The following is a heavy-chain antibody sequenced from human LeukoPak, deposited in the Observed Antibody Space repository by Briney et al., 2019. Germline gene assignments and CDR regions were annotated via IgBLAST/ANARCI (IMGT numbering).Heavy chain of an antibody. Sequence: GGSLRLSCAASGFTFSSYAMSWVRQAPGKGLEWVSAISGSGSSTYYADSVKGRFTISRDNSKNTLYLQMNSLRAEDTAVYYCAKTRERYNWNYVKDYWGQGTLVTVSS. CDR3: AKTRERYNWNYVKDY. CDR2: ISGSGSST. D-gene: IGHD1-7*01. V-gene: IGHV3-23*01. CDR1: GFTFSSYA. J-gene: IGHJ4*02.